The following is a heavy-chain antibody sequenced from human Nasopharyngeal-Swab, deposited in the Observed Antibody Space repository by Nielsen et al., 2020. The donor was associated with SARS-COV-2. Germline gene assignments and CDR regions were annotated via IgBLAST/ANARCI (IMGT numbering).Heavy chain of an antibody. CDR1: GWSFSGYY. CDR3: ARGRQGQQLVGGHWFDP. V-gene: IGHV4-34*01. CDR2: INHSGST. J-gene: IGHJ5*02. Sequence: SETLSLTFPVYGWSFSGYYWSWIRQPPGKGLEWIGEINHSGSTNYNPSLKSRVTISVDTSKNQFSLKLSSVTAADTAVYYCARGRQGQQLVGGHWFDPWGQGTLVTVSS. D-gene: IGHD6-13*01.